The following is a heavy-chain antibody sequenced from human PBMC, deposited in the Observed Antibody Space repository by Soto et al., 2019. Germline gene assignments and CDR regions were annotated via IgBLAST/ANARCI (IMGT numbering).Heavy chain of an antibody. CDR3: AKDLYSSSWGYFQH. Sequence: EVQLLESGGGLVQPGGSLRLSCAASGFTFSSYAMSWVRQAPGKGLEWVSAISGSGSSTYYADSVKGRFAISRDNSKNTLYLQMNSLRAEDTAVYYCAKDLYSSSWGYFQHWGQGTLVTVSS. CDR1: GFTFSSYA. D-gene: IGHD6-13*01. J-gene: IGHJ1*01. CDR2: ISGSGSST. V-gene: IGHV3-23*01.